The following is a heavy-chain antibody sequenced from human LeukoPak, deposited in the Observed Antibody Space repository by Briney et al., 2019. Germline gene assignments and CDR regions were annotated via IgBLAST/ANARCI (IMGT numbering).Heavy chain of an antibody. CDR2: IYYSGST. D-gene: IGHD3-10*01. CDR3: ARGLWFGDENPPYFDY. V-gene: IGHV4-59*08. CDR1: GGSISGYY. Sequence: PSETLSLTCTVSGGSISGYYWNWIRQPPGKGLEWIGYIYYSGSTNYNPSLKSRVTISVDTSRNQFSLKLSSVTAADTAVYYCARGLWFGDENPPYFDYWGQGILVTVSS. J-gene: IGHJ4*02.